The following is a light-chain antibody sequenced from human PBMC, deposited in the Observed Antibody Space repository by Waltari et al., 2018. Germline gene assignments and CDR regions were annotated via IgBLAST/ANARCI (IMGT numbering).Light chain of an antibody. Sequence: QSALTQPASVSASLGQSLTHSRTGTSSDISLYDLLSCYQQHPGKAPKLIIHEPTKRPSGVPNRVSGSKSGNTASLTISGLQAEDEADYYCCSFAGRSWLFGGGTKLTVL. CDR3: CSFAGRSWL. J-gene: IGLJ3*02. CDR2: EPT. V-gene: IGLV2-23*01. CDR1: SSDISLYDL.